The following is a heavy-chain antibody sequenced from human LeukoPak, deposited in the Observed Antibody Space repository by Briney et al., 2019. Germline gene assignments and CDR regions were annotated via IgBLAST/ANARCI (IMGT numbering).Heavy chain of an antibody. CDR1: GYTFTSYY. CDR2: INPSGGAR. Sequence: ASVKVSCKASGYTFTSYYIHWVRQAPGQGLAWMGVINPSGGARDYAQNFQGRVTMTRDTSTSTGYMELSSLISEGTGVYFCARIDSTGYYTGYWGEGALVTVSS. D-gene: IGHD3-22*01. V-gene: IGHV1-46*01. CDR3: ARIDSTGYYTGY. J-gene: IGHJ4*02.